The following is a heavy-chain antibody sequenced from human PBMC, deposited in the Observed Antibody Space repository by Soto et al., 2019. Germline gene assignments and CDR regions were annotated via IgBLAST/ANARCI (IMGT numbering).Heavy chain of an antibody. CDR1: GGTFSSYA. Sequence: QVQLVQSGAEVKKPGSSVKVSCKASGGTFSSYAISWVRQAPGQGLEWMGGIIPIFGTANYAQKFQGRVTITADESKSTAYMELSSMRSEDTAVYYCARAPRYSGSYYSNYYYGMDVWGQGTTVTVSS. CDR3: ARAPRYSGSYYSNYYYGMDV. J-gene: IGHJ6*02. CDR2: IIPIFGTA. V-gene: IGHV1-69*12. D-gene: IGHD1-26*01.